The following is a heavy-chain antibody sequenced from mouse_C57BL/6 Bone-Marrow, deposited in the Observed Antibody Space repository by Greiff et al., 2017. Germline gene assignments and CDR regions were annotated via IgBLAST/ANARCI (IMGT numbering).Heavy chain of an antibody. CDR3: ARYGYYNWYFDV. J-gene: IGHJ1*03. CDR2: IYPGSGST. D-gene: IGHD2-3*01. Sequence: QVQLQQPGAELVKPGASVMMSCKASGYTFTSYWITWVKQRPGQGLEWIGDIYPGSGSTNYNEKFKSKATLTVDTSSSTAYMQLSSLTSEDSAVYYCARYGYYNWYFDVWGTGTTVTVSS. V-gene: IGHV1-55*01. CDR1: GYTFTSYW.